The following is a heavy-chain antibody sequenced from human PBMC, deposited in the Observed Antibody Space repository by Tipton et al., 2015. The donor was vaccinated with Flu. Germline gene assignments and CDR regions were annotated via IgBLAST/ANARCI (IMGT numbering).Heavy chain of an antibody. J-gene: IGHJ4*02. CDR2: IYYSGST. V-gene: IGHV4-39*07. D-gene: IGHD6-6*01. CDR1: GDSISTTIYY. CDR3: AREGRREQLALDY. Sequence: LRLSCTVSGDSISTTIYYWGWVRQPPGKGLEWIGSIYYSGSTYYNPSLKSRVTISVDTSKNQFSLKLSSVTAADTAVYYCAREGRREQLALDYWGQGTLVTVSS.